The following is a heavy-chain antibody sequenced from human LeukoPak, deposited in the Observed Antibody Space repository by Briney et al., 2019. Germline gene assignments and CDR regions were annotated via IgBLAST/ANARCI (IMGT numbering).Heavy chain of an antibody. Sequence: SETLSLTCTVSGGSISSYYWSWIRQPPGKGLEWIGYIYYSGSTNYNPSLKSRVTMSVDTSKNQFSLKLSSVTAADTAVYYCARDRGHCSSTSCYPSYNWFDPWGQGTLVTVSS. D-gene: IGHD2-2*01. CDR1: GGSISSYY. CDR3: ARDRGHCSSTSCYPSYNWFDP. J-gene: IGHJ5*02. CDR2: IYYSGST. V-gene: IGHV4-59*12.